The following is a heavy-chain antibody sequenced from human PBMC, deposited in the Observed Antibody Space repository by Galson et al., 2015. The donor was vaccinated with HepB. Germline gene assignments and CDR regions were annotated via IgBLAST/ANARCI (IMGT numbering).Heavy chain of an antibody. D-gene: IGHD3-16*01. V-gene: IGHV1-46*01. Sequence: SVKVSCKASGYIFTNYYIHWVRQAPGQGLEWMGVFYSDGRTNSAQNLQGRVTVTGDTSTDTVYVELSSLTSEDTALYYCAREPPGGMYFDYWGQGTLVTVSS. CDR1: GYIFTNYY. CDR3: AREPPGGMYFDY. CDR2: FYSDGRT. J-gene: IGHJ4*02.